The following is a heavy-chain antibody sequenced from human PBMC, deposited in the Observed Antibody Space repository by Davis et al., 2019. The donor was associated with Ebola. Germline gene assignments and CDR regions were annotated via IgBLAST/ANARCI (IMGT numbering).Heavy chain of an antibody. CDR2: INPSGGST. CDR1: GYTFTSYY. CDR3: VKGGWQQYFDY. Sequence: ASVKVSCKASGYTFTSYYMHWVRQAPGQGLEWMGIINPSGGSTSYAQKFQGRVTMTRDTSTSTVYMELSSLTSGDTAVYYCVKGGWQQYFDYWGQGTLVTVSS. D-gene: IGHD6-13*01. V-gene: IGHV1-46*01. J-gene: IGHJ4*02.